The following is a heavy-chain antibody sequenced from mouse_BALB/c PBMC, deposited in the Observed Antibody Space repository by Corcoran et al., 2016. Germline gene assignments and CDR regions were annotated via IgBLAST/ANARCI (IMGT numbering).Heavy chain of an antibody. V-gene: IGHV1S34*01. CDR2: ISCYNGAT. J-gene: IGHJ4*01. CDR1: GYSFTGYY. CDR3: ARGGITDYYAMDY. Sequence: LVKTGASVKISCKASGYSFTGYYMHWVEQSHGKSLEWIGYISCYNGATSYNQKFKGTVTFTVDTSSSTAYMQFNSLTSEDCAVYYCARGGITDYYAMDYWGQGTSVTFSS. D-gene: IGHD2-4*01.